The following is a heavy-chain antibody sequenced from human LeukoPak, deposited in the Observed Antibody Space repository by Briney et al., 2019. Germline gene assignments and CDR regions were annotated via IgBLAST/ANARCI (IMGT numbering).Heavy chain of an antibody. J-gene: IGHJ3*02. CDR2: ISYSGST. CDR3: ARQGYDILTGYIDAFDI. CDR1: GGSISSYY. D-gene: IGHD3-9*01. Sequence: SETLSLTCTVSGGSISSYYWGWIRQPPGKGLEWIGYISYSGSTNYNPSLKSRVTISIDTSKNQFSLKLRSVTAADTAIYYCARQGYDILTGYIDAFDIWGQGTMVTVSS. V-gene: IGHV4-59*08.